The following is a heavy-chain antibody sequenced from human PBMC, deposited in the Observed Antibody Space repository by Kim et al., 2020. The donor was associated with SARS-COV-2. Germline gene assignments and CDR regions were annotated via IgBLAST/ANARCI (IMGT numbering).Heavy chain of an antibody. CDR3: ARDRRGYSYGYFYYYYGMDV. V-gene: IGHV4-39*07. CDR2: IYYSGST. D-gene: IGHD5-18*01. Sequence: SETLSLTCTVSGGSISSSSYYWGWIRQPPGKGLEWIGSIYYSGSTYYNPSLKSRVTISVDTSKNQFSLKLSSVTAADTAVYYCARDRRGYSYGYFYYYYGMDVWGQGTTVTVSS. CDR1: GGSISSSSYY. J-gene: IGHJ6*02.